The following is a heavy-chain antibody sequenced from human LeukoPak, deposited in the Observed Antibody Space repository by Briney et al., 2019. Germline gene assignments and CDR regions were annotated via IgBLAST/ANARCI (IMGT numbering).Heavy chain of an antibody. CDR2: INPNSGGT. CDR1: GYTFTGYY. J-gene: IGHJ6*03. Sequence: ASVKVSCKASGYTFTGYYMHWVRQAPGQGLEWMGWINPNSGGTNYAQKFQGRVTMTRDTSISTAYMELSRLRSDDTAVYYCAGSMRSSSGPYYYYYMDVWGKGTTVTVSS. V-gene: IGHV1-2*02. D-gene: IGHD6-6*01. CDR3: AGSMRSSSGPYYYYYMDV.